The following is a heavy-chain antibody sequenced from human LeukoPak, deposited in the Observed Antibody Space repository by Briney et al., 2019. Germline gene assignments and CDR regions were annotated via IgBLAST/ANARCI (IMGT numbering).Heavy chain of an antibody. CDR3: AKDLTYYYDSSGTPGPFDY. CDR1: GFTFSSYS. D-gene: IGHD3-22*01. Sequence: GGSLRLSCAASGFTFSSYSMNWVRQAPGKGLEWVSSISSSSSYIYYADSVKGRFTISRDNAKNSLYLQMNSLRAEDTAVYYCAKDLTYYYDSSGTPGPFDYWGQGTLVTVSS. V-gene: IGHV3-21*01. CDR2: ISSSSSYI. J-gene: IGHJ4*02.